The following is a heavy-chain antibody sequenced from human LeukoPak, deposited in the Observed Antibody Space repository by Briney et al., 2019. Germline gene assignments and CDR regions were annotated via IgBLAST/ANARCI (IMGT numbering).Heavy chain of an antibody. Sequence: SETLSLTCTVSRGSVSSSTYYWSWVRQPPGKGLEWIASIYYTGSTYYNPSLKSRVTISLDMSKDEFFLTMTSVTAADTAVYFCTAEKNGSPHYWGQGTQVTVSS. V-gene: IGHV4-39*07. D-gene: IGHD2-8*01. CDR3: TAEKNGSPHY. CDR1: RGSVSSSTYY. CDR2: IYYTGST. J-gene: IGHJ4*02.